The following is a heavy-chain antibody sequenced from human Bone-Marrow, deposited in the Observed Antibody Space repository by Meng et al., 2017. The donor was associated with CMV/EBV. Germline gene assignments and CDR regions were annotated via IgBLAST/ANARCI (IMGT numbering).Heavy chain of an antibody. CDR1: GFTFSSYS. CDR2: ISSSSSYI. D-gene: IGHD2-2*03. J-gene: IGHJ6*02. V-gene: IGHV3-21*01. CDR3: ARNGYCSSTRWYHSYYSGMDV. Sequence: GESLKISCAASGFTFSSYSMNWVRQAPGKGLEWVSSISSSSSYIYYEDSVKGRFPISRDNAKNSLYLQMNSLRAEDTAVYYCARNGYCSSTRWYHSYYSGMDVWGQGTMVTVSS.